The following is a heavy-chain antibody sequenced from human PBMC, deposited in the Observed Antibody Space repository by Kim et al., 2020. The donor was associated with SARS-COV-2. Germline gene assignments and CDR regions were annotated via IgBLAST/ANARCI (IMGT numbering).Heavy chain of an antibody. D-gene: IGHD3-3*01. Sequence: SETLSLTCAVYGGSFSGYYWSWIRQPPGKGLEWIGEINHSGSTNYNPSLKSRVTISVDTSKNQFSLKLSSVTAADTAVYYCARQYYDFWSGFGRGKKPQNWFDPWGQGTLVTVSS. CDR1: GGSFSGYY. J-gene: IGHJ5*02. CDR3: ARQYYDFWSGFGRGKKPQNWFDP. V-gene: IGHV4-34*01. CDR2: INHSGST.